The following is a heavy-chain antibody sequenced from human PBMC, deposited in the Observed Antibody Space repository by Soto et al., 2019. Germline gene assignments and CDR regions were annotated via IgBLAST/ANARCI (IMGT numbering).Heavy chain of an antibody. CDR1: GYSFTSYW. Sequence: GESLKISCPGSGYSFTSYWIGWVRQMPGKGLEWMGIIYPGDSDTRYSPSFQGQVTISADKSISTAYLQWSSLKASDTAMYYCARHGTGPYYYYGMDVWGQGTTVTVSS. V-gene: IGHV5-51*01. J-gene: IGHJ6*02. CDR3: ARHGTGPYYYYGMDV. CDR2: IYPGDSDT. D-gene: IGHD3-9*01.